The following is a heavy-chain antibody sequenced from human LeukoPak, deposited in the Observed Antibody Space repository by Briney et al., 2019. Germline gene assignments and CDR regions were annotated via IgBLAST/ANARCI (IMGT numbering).Heavy chain of an antibody. CDR2: ISAGNGNT. D-gene: IGHD4-17*01. CDR1: GYTFTSYA. V-gene: IGHV1-3*01. Sequence: ASVKVSCKASGYTFTSYAIHWVRQAPGQRLEWMGWISAGNGNTKYSQNFQGRVTFISNTSATTAFMELSSLRSEDAAVYYCALTTVTTYYYYGMDVWGQGTTVTVSS. CDR3: ALTTVTTYYYYGMDV. J-gene: IGHJ6*02.